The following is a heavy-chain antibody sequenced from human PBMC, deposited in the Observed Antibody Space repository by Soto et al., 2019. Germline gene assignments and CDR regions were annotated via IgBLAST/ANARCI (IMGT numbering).Heavy chain of an antibody. CDR3: ARDEGPLEYSSS. CDR2: ISYDGSNK. Sequence: GGSLRLCCSASGFNFSSYAMHWVRQAPGKGLEWVAVISYDGSNKYYADSVKGRFTISRDNSKNTLYLQMNSLRAEDTAVYYCARDEGPLEYSSSWGQGTLVTVSS. V-gene: IGHV3-30-3*01. J-gene: IGHJ4*02. CDR1: GFNFSSYA. D-gene: IGHD6-6*01.